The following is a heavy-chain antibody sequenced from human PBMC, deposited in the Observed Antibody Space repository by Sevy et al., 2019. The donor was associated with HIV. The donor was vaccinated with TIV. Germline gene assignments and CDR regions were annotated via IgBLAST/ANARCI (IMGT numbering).Heavy chain of an antibody. V-gene: IGHV3-23*01. J-gene: IGHJ4*02. CDR1: GLTFNSHA. D-gene: IGHD3-3*01. CDR2: ISGSGETT. CDR3: AKDYMLNLWRGYFDS. Sequence: GGSLRLSCAASGLTFNSHAMSWVRQPPGRGLEWVSAISGSGETTVYADSVRGRFTISRDNSKNTLFLVMNSLRAEDTAVYYCAKDYMLNLWRGYFDSWGQGTLVTVS.